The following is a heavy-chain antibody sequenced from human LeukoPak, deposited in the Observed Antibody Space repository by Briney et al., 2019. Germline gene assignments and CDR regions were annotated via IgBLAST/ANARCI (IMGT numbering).Heavy chain of an antibody. Sequence: PGGSLRLSCTASGFTFSSYSMNWVRQAPGKGLEWVSSIGSSRSYIYYADSVKGRFTISRDNAKNPLYLQMNSLRAEDTAVYYWARTLRYFAWSDYCDYWGQGPLVTVSS. CDR3: ARTLRYFAWSDYCDY. V-gene: IGHV3-21*01. CDR1: GFTFSSYS. D-gene: IGHD3-9*01. J-gene: IGHJ4*02. CDR2: IGSSRSYI.